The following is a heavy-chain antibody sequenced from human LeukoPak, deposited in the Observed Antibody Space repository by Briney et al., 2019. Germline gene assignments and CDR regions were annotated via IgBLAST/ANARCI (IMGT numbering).Heavy chain of an antibody. Sequence: ASVKVSCKASGYTFTSYDINWVRQATGQGLEWMGWMNPNSSNTGYAQKFQGRVTMTRNTSISTAYMELSSLRSEDTAVYYCARGVGSSWYPHNAFDIWGQGTMVTVSS. J-gene: IGHJ3*02. D-gene: IGHD6-13*01. V-gene: IGHV1-8*01. CDR3: ARGVGSSWYPHNAFDI. CDR1: GYTFTSYD. CDR2: MNPNSSNT.